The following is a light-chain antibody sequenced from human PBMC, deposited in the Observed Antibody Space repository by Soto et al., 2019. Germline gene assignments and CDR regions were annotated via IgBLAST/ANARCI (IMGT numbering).Light chain of an antibody. CDR3: QHNGRS. J-gene: IGKJ5*01. CDR1: ESVGSSL. V-gene: IGKV3-20*01. Sequence: VLTQPPFTVSFPLGERAPLSCRTRESVGSSLLAWYQQKPGQAPRLLIYAASSRATGISDRFSGSGSGTDFTLITNRLDPEDSAVYYCQHNGRSFGQVTRLAI. CDR2: AAS.